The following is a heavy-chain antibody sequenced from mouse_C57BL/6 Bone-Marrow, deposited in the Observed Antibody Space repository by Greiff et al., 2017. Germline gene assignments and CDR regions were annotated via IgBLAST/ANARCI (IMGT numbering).Heavy chain of an antibody. V-gene: IGHV2-6*01. CDR3: ASTTGGLGFAY. D-gene: IGHD1-1*01. J-gene: IGHJ3*01. CDR2: IWGVGST. Sequence: QVQLKESGPGLVAPSQSLSITCTVSGFSLTSYGVDWVRQSPGKGLEWLGVIWGVGSTNYNSALKSRLSISTDNSKRQVFLKMNSPQTDDTAMYYCASTTGGLGFAYGGQGTLVPVSA. CDR1: GFSLTSYG.